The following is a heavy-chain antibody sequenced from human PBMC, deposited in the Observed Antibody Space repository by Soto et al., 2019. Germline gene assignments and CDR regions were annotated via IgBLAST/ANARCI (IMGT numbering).Heavy chain of an antibody. CDR1: GYTFTNYG. J-gene: IGHJ5*02. Sequence: ASVKGSSKASGYTFTNYGIARARQAPGAGLEWMGWISAYNGHTNYAQKVQGRVTMTTDTSTSTAYMELMRLRSDDTAVSYCARSPAATGTSWLDTWGQGTLVTVSS. CDR2: ISAYNGHT. D-gene: IGHD6-13*01. V-gene: IGHV1-18*04. CDR3: ARSPAATGTSWLDT.